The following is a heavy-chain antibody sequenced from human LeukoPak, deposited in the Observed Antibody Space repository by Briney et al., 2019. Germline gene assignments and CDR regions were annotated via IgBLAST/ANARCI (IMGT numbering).Heavy chain of an antibody. CDR3: ARHYIQRPHDYSNYVRYYYYMDV. CDR2: ISGSGGST. D-gene: IGHD4-11*01. V-gene: IGHV3-23*01. J-gene: IGHJ6*03. CDR1: GFTFSSYA. Sequence: GGSLRLSCAASGFTFSSYAMSWVRQAPGRGLEWVSAISGSGGSTYYADSVKGRFTISRDTSKSTLFLQMNSLRTDDTAVYYCARHYIQRPHDYSNYVRYYYYMDVWGEGTTVTVSS.